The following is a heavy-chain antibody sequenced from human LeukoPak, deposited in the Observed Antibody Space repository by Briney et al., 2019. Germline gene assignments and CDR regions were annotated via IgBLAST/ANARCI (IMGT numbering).Heavy chain of an antibody. V-gene: IGHV3-48*03. J-gene: IGHJ4*02. D-gene: IGHD5-18*01. CDR2: TSSSSRAI. Sequence: GSLRLSCAASGFRFSNYEMNWVRQAPGKGLEWVSYTSSSSRAIFYADSVKGRFTISRDNAKNSMFLQMSSLRAEDTAVYYCAREGYHFDFWGQGTLVTVSS. CDR1: GFRFSNYE. CDR3: AREGYHFDF.